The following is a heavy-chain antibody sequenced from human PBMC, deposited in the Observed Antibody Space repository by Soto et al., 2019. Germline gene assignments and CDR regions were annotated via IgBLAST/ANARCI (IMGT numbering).Heavy chain of an antibody. J-gene: IGHJ3*02. Sequence: GASVKVSCKASGYTFTSYGISWVRQAPGQGLEWMGWIGAYNGNTNYAQKLQGRVTMTTDTSTSTAYMELRSLRSDDTAVYYCVASVDTAMVRAFDIWGQGTMVTVSS. V-gene: IGHV1-18*01. CDR3: VASVDTAMVRAFDI. D-gene: IGHD5-18*01. CDR2: IGAYNGNT. CDR1: GYTFTSYG.